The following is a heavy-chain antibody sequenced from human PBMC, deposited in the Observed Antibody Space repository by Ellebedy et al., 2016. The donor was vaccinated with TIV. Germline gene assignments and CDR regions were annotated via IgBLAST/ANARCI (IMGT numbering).Heavy chain of an antibody. CDR3: ARGGTALRFWEWPPYGS. V-gene: IGHV1-18*01. CDR1: GYTFTSYG. Sequence: ASVKVSCXASGYTFTSYGISWVRQAPGQGLEWMGWISAYNGNTNYAQKFQGRVTMTRNTSISTAYMELSSLRSEDTAVYYCARGGTALRFWEWPPYGSWGQGTLVTVSS. CDR2: ISAYNGNT. D-gene: IGHD3-3*01. J-gene: IGHJ5*02.